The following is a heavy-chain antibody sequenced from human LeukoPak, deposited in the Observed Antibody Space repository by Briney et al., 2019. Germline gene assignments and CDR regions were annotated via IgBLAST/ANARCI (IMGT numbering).Heavy chain of an antibody. D-gene: IGHD2-15*01. V-gene: IGHV3-7*01. CDR1: GFTFSNFW. CDR3: TRSGYCSGGSCYSDFDH. J-gene: IGHJ4*02. Sequence: GGSLRLSCAGSGFTFSNFWMSWVRQAPGKGLEWVANIKQDGSEKYYVDSVKVRFTISRDNGKNSLYLQMNSLRAEDTAVYYCTRSGYCSGGSCYSDFDHWGQGTLVTVSS. CDR2: IKQDGSEK.